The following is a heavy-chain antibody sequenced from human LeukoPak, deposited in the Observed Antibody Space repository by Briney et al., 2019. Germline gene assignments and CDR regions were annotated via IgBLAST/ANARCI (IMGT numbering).Heavy chain of an antibody. Sequence: ASVKVPCKASGYTFTSYGISWVRQAPGQGLEWMGWISAYNGNTNYAQKLQGRVTMTTDTSTSTAYMELRSLRSDDTAVYYCARVGRVIPASDWFDPWGQGTLVTVSS. J-gene: IGHJ5*02. V-gene: IGHV1-18*01. CDR2: ISAYNGNT. D-gene: IGHD2-2*01. CDR3: ARVGRVIPASDWFDP. CDR1: GYTFTSYG.